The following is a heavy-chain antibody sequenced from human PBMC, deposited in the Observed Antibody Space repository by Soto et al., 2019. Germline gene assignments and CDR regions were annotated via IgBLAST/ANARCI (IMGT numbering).Heavy chain of an antibody. CDR1: GFTFSSSV. J-gene: IGHJ4*02. Sequence: GGSLRLSCAASGFTFSSSVMNWVRQAPGKGLEWVSSISVSGSSTFYAGSVKGRFTLSRDNSRNTLYLQMNSLRVDDTAVYYCTSLGQFDYWGQGALVTVSS. CDR2: ISVSGSST. D-gene: IGHD7-27*01. CDR3: TSLGQFDY. V-gene: IGHV3-23*01.